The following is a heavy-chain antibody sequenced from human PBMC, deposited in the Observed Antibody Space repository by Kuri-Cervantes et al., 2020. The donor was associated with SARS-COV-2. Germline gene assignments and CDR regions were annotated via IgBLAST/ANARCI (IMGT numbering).Heavy chain of an antibody. CDR1: GFTFSSYW. D-gene: IGHD6-19*01. J-gene: IGHJ4*02. V-gene: IGHV3-7*03. CDR3: ARAPAPGYSSGWYCDY. CDR2: IKQDGSEK. Sequence: GESLKISCAASGFTFSSYWMSWVRQAPGKGLEWVANIKQDGSEKYYVDSVKGRFTISRDNAKNSLYLQMNSLRAEDTAVYYCARAPAPGYSSGWYCDYWGQGILVTVSS.